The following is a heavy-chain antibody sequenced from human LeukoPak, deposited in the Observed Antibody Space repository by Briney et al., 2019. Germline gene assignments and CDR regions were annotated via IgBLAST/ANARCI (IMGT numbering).Heavy chain of an antibody. CDR3: AKEVGMYGTPTLDF. CDR1: GFTFSSYA. V-gene: IGHV3-23*01. Sequence: GGSLRLSCAASGFTFSSYAMSWVRQAPGGGLEWVSGMPGSGGDAFYADSVKGRFTISRDNSKNTLFLQMNSLRAEDTAIYYCAKEVGMYGTPTLDFWGQGTLVTVSS. D-gene: IGHD1-1*01. J-gene: IGHJ4*02. CDR2: MPGSGGDA.